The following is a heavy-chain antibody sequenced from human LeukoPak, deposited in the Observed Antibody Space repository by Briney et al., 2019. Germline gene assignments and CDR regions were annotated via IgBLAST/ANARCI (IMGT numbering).Heavy chain of an antibody. CDR1: GFTFSSYW. CDR2: IKQDGSEK. V-gene: IGHV3-7*03. D-gene: IGHD6-13*01. Sequence: PGGSLRLSCAASGFTFSSYWRSWVRQAPGKGLEWVANIKQDGSEKYYVDSVKGRFTISRDNAKNTLYLQMNSLRAEDTAVYYCAKVSSSSWYVPDYYHMDVWGKGTTVTISS. J-gene: IGHJ6*03. CDR3: AKVSSSSWYVPDYYHMDV.